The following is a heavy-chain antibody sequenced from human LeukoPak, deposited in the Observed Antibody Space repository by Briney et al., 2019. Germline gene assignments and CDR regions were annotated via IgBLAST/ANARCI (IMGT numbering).Heavy chain of an antibody. CDR3: TTAPRGYCSGGSCSYAFDI. CDR1: TFTFSNAW. Sequence: GGCLRLSCAASTFTFSNAWMSWVRQAPGKGLEWVGRIKSKSDGGTTDYAAPVKRRFTISRDDSKNTLYLQMNSLKTEDTAVYYCTTAPRGYCSGGSCSYAFDIWGQGT. D-gene: IGHD2-15*01. V-gene: IGHV3-15*01. J-gene: IGHJ3*02. CDR2: IKSKSDGGTT.